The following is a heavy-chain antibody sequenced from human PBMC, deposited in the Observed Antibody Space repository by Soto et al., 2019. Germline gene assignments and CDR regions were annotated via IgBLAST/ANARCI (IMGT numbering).Heavy chain of an antibody. D-gene: IGHD6-25*01. V-gene: IGHV4-59*01. J-gene: IGHJ5*02. CDR1: GVSLSSYY. CDR2: VYFSGNT. Sequence: SETLSLTCTFSGVSLSSYYWTCIRQSPGKGLEWIGYVYFSGNTNYNPSLKSRVTISIDTSKNQFSLRLASVTAADTAFYYCGSVRPSGYVLSWGQGTLVTVSS. CDR3: GSVRPSGYVLS.